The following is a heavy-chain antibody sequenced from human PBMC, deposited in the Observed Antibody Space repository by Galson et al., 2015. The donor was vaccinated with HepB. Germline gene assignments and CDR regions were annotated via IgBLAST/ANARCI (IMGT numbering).Heavy chain of an antibody. CDR1: GFTFSSYS. CDR2: IKQDGSEK. D-gene: IGHD2-2*01. CDR3: ARVPIKTLVVPAAMAFDY. J-gene: IGHJ4*02. V-gene: IGHV3-7*03. Sequence: SLRLSCAASGFTFSSYSMSWVRQAPGKGLEWVANIKQDGSEKYYVDSVKGRFTISRDNAKNSLYLQMNSLRAEDTAVYYCARVPIKTLVVPAAMAFDYWGQGTLVTVSS.